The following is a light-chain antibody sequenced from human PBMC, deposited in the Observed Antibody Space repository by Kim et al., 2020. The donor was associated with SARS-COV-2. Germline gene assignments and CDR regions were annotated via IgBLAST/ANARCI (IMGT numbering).Light chain of an antibody. J-gene: IGLJ2*01. Sequence: SYELTQPPSVSVPPGQTASITCSADKLGDRYACWYQHKPGQSPLLVIYQDSRRPSGIPERFSGSNSGNTATLTISGTQAMDEADYYCQAWDSSTSVLFGGGTKLTVL. CDR1: KLGDRY. CDR3: QAWDSSTSVL. V-gene: IGLV3-1*01. CDR2: QDS.